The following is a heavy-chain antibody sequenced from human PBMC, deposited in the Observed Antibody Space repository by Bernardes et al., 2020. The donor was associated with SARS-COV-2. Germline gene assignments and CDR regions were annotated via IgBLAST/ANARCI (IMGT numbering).Heavy chain of an antibody. CDR2: ISGSGGST. D-gene: IGHD3-16*01. CDR3: ASRMATSWGFDY. CDR1: GFSDYP. J-gene: IGHJ4*02. V-gene: IGHV3-23*01. Sequence: GGSLRLSRSASGFSDYPMSWVRQTPGKGLEWVSTISGSGGSTYSADSVKGRFTISRDNSKNTLFLQMNSLRVEDTAVYYCASRMATSWGFDYWGQGTLVTVSS.